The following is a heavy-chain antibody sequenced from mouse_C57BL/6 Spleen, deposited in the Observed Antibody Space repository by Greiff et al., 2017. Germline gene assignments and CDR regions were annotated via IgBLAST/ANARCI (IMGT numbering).Heavy chain of an antibody. CDR2: IDPSDSYT. D-gene: IGHD1-1*01. Sequence: QVQLQQPGAELVMPGASVKLSCKASGYTFTSYWMHWVKQRPGQGLEWIGEIDPSDSYTNYNQKFKGKSTLTVDKSSSTAYMQLSSLTSEDSAVYYCARFDYGSSYSYAMDYWGQGTSVTVSS. V-gene: IGHV1-69*01. CDR1: GYTFTSYW. J-gene: IGHJ4*01. CDR3: ARFDYGSSYSYAMDY.